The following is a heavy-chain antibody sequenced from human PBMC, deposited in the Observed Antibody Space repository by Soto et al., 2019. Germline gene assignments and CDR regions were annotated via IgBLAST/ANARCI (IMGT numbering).Heavy chain of an antibody. V-gene: IGHV1-69*12. CDR1: GGTFSNYA. J-gene: IGHJ6*02. CDR2: IVPIFGTT. D-gene: IGHD6-19*01. Sequence: QVQLVQSGAEVKKPGSSVKVSCKVSGGTFSNYAIDWVRLAPGHGLEWMGGIVPIFGTTYYTQKFQGRATIIAEASTTNAYLEMSSLRSEDTAIYYCARVEAVAGLYNYHGLDVWGQGTAVTVSS. CDR3: ARVEAVAGLYNYHGLDV.